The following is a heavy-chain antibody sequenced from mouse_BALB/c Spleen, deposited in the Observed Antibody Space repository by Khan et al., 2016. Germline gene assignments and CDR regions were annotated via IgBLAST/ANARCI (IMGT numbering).Heavy chain of an antibody. CDR2: INPSTGYT. CDR1: GYTFTSYW. V-gene: IGHV1-7*01. J-gene: IGHJ2*01. D-gene: IGHD1-1*01. Sequence: QVQLQQSGAELAKPGASVKMSCKASGYTFTSYWMHWVKQRPGQGLEWIGYINPSTGYTEYNKKFKEKETLTADKSSSTAYMQLSSLTSEDSTVYYCSRYCYYGSSLYFDYWGHGTTLTVSS. CDR3: SRYCYYGSSLYFDY.